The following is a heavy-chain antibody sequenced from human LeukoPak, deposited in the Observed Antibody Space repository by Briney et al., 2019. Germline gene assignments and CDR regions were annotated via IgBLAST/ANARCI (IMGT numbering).Heavy chain of an antibody. CDR3: AREGATVTDAFDI. D-gene: IGHD4-17*01. CDR1: GFTFSSYS. CDR2: ISSGTYI. Sequence: EGSLRLSCAASGFTFSSYSMNWVRQVPGKGLEWVSSISSGTYIYYADSVKGRFTISRDNAKNSLYLQMNSLRAEDTAVYYCAREGATVTDAFDIWGQGTLVTVSS. J-gene: IGHJ3*02. V-gene: IGHV3-21*01.